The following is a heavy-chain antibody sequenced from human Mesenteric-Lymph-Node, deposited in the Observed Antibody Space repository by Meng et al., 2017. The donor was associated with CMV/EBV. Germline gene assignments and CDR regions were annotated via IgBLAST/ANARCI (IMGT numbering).Heavy chain of an antibody. CDR3: AKGPYSGYDYSNWFDP. CDR2: ISGSGGST. V-gene: IGHV3-23*01. D-gene: IGHD5-12*01. CDR1: GFTFSSYA. J-gene: IGHJ5*02. Sequence: GFTFSSYAMSWVRQAPGKGLEWVSAISGSGGSTYYEDSVKGRFTISRDNSKNTLYLQMNSLRAEDTAVYYCAKGPYSGYDYSNWFDPWGQGTLVTVSS.